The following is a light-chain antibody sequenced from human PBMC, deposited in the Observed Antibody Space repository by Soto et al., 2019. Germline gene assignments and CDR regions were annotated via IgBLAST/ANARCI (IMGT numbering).Light chain of an antibody. CDR2: LNSDGSH. CDR1: SGHSSYA. CDR3: QTWGTVRWV. J-gene: IGLJ3*02. Sequence: QLVLTQSPSASASLGASVKLTCTLSSGHSSYAIAWHQQQPEKGPRYLMKLNSDGSHSKGDGIPDRFSGSSSGAERYLTISSLQSEDEADYYCQTWGTVRWVFGGGTKLTVL. V-gene: IGLV4-69*01.